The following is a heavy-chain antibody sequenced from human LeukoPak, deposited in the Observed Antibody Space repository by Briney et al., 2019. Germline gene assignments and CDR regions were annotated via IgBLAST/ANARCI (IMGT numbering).Heavy chain of an antibody. CDR2: ISSSSSYI. J-gene: IGHJ4*02. CDR1: GFTFSNYS. CDR3: ARDSKGVFDD. V-gene: IGHV3-21*01. Sequence: GSLRLSCAASGFTFSNYSMNWVRQAPGKGLEWVSSISSSSSYIYYADSVKGRFTISRDNAKNSLYLQMNSLRAKDTAVYYCARDSKGVFDDWGQGTLVTVSS.